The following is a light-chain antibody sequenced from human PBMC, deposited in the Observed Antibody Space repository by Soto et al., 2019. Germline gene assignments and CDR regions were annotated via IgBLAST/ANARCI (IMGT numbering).Light chain of an antibody. CDR1: SGHSNYA. J-gene: IGLJ2*01. CDR3: QTWVTGIHI. CDR2: LNSDGSH. V-gene: IGLV4-69*01. Sequence: QLVLTQSPSASASLGGSVKLTCTLSSGHSNYAIAWHQQQPEKGPRFLMKLNSDGSHSKGDGIPDRFSGSSSGAERYLTISTLQSEDEADYYCQTWVTGIHIFGGGTQLTVL.